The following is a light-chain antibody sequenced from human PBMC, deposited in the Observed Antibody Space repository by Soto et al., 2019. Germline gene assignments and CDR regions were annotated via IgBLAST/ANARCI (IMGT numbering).Light chain of an antibody. CDR3: QQYANWPIT. CDR2: GAS. CDR1: QYVGPN. Sequence: EIVMTQSPATLSVYPGERATLSCRASQYVGPNVDWYQQKPGQAPRLLIYGASTRATGIPARFSGSGSGTEFTLTISSLQSEDFAVYYCQQYANWPITFGQGTRLEIK. J-gene: IGKJ5*01. V-gene: IGKV3-15*01.